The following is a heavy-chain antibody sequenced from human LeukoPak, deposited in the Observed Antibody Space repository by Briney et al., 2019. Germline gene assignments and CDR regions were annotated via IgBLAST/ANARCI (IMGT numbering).Heavy chain of an antibody. D-gene: IGHD3-3*01. CDR2: ISSSSSYI. Sequence: GGSLRLSCAASGFTFSSYSMNWVRQAPGKGLEWVPSISSSSSYIYYADSVKGRFTISRDNAKNSLYLQMNSLRAEDTAVYYCATGVLEWLSTYWGQGTLVTVSS. CDR3: ATGVLEWLSTY. CDR1: GFTFSSYS. J-gene: IGHJ4*02. V-gene: IGHV3-21*01.